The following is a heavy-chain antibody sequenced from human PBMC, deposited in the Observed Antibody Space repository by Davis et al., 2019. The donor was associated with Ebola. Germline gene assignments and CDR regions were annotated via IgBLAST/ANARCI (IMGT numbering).Heavy chain of an antibody. D-gene: IGHD1-14*01. CDR2: FRSKANSYAT. CDR1: GFTFSGPP. CDR3: TGTYQGFDY. Sequence: LSLTCAASGFTFSGPPMHLVRQASGKGLEWVGRFRSKANSYATAYAASVKGRFTVSRDDSKNTAYLQMNSLKTEDTAVYYCTGTYQGFDYWGQGTLVTVSS. J-gene: IGHJ4*02. V-gene: IGHV3-73*01.